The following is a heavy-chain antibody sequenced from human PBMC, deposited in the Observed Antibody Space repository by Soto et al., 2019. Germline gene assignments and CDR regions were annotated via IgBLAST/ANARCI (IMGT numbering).Heavy chain of an antibody. V-gene: IGHV1-69*13. D-gene: IGHD6-13*01. Sequence: SVKVSCKASGGTVSSHAISWVRQAPGQGLEWMGGIIPIFGTANYAQKFQGRVTITADESTSTAYMELSSLRSEDTAVYYCAREAGGRFDPWGQGTLVTVSS. CDR1: GGTVSSHA. CDR3: AREAGGRFDP. CDR2: IIPIFGTA. J-gene: IGHJ5*02.